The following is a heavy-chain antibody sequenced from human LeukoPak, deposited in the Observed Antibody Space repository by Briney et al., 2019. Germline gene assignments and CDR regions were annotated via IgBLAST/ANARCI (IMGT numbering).Heavy chain of an antibody. V-gene: IGHV3-43*02. J-gene: IGHJ4*02. D-gene: IGHD3-3*01. Sequence: GGSRRLSCAASGFTFDDYAMHWVRQAPGKGLEWVSLISGDGGSTYYADSVKGRFTISRDNSKNSLYLQMNSLRTEDTALYYCAKGFRFLEWIDYWGQGTLVTVSS. CDR1: GFTFDDYA. CDR3: AKGFRFLEWIDY. CDR2: ISGDGGST.